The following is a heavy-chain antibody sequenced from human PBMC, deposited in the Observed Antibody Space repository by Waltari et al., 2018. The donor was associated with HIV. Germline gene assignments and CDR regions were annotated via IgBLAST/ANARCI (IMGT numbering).Heavy chain of an antibody. CDR3: ARSVSGYSNYFDP. J-gene: IGHJ5*02. V-gene: IGHV4-39*01. D-gene: IGHD4-4*01. CDR2: MSCSGST. CDR1: GGSITSSSYY. Sequence: QLQLQGSGPGLVKSSETLSLTCTVSGGSITSSSYYWGWIRQPPGKGLEWIGSMSCSGSTYHNPSLRSRLTISVDTSKNQFSLKLTSVTAADAAVYYCARSVSGYSNYFDPWGQGTLCTVSS.